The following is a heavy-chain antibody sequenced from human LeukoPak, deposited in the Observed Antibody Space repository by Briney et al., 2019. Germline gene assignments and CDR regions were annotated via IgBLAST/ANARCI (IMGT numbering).Heavy chain of an antibody. CDR3: ARAPLGTVTIWWFDP. D-gene: IGHD4-17*01. V-gene: IGHV3-30*04. J-gene: IGHJ5*02. Sequence: PGGSLRLSCAASGFTFSSYAMHWVRQAPGKGLERVAVISYDGSNKYYADSVKGRFTISRDNSKNTLYLQMNSLRAEDTAVYYCARAPLGTVTIWWFDPWGQGTLVTVSS. CDR1: GFTFSSYA. CDR2: ISYDGSNK.